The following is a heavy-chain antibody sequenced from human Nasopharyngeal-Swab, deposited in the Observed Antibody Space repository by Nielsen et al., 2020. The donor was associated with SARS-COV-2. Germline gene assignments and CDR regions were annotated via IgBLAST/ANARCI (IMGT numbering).Heavy chain of an antibody. CDR2: ISGYNGNT. D-gene: IGHD2-2*01. Sequence: ASVKVSCKASEYSFTGYYMYWVRQAPGQGLEWMGWISGYNGNTNYAQKVQGRVTMTTDTSTSTVYMELRSLRSDDTAVYYCAREGFCSSTNCYLYWGQGTLVTVSS. CDR3: AREGFCSSTNCYLY. CDR1: EYSFTGYY. J-gene: IGHJ4*02. V-gene: IGHV1-18*04.